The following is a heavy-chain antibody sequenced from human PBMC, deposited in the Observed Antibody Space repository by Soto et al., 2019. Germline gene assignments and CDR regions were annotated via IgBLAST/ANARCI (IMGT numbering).Heavy chain of an antibody. CDR3: AKDPHYYGSGSYYFDY. V-gene: IGHV3-23*01. CDR1: GFTFSSYA. D-gene: IGHD3-10*01. J-gene: IGHJ4*02. Sequence: GGSLRLSCAASGFTFSSYAMSWVRQAPGKGLEWVSAISGSGGSTYYADSVKGRFTISRDNSKNTLYLQMNSLRAEDTAVYYCAKDPHYYGSGSYYFDYWGQGTLVTVSS. CDR2: ISGSGGST.